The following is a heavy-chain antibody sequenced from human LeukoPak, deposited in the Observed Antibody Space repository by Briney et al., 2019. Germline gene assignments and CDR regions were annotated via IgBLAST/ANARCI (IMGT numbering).Heavy chain of an antibody. CDR1: GGSISSSSYY. CDR2: IYYSGST. D-gene: IGHD3-10*01. CDR3: TRDYGSVSSVY. V-gene: IGHV4-39*01. J-gene: IGHJ4*02. Sequence: PSETLSLTCTVSGGSISSSSYYWGWIRQPPGKGLEWIGSIYYSGSTYYNPSLKSRVTISVDTSKNQFSLKLSSVTAADTAVYYCTRDYGSVSSVYWGQGTLVTVSS.